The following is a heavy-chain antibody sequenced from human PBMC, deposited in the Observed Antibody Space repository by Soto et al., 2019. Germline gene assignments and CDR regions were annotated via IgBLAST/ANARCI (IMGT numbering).Heavy chain of an antibody. V-gene: IGHV3-33*01. J-gene: IGHJ6*02. CDR3: ARDRIAAASTGMDV. D-gene: IGHD6-13*01. Sequence: GESLRLSCAASGFTFSSYGMHWVRQAPGKGLERVAVIWYDGSNKYYADSVKGRFTISRDNSKNTLYLQMNSLRAEDTAVYYCARDRIAAASTGMDVRGQGTTVTVSS. CDR1: GFTFSSYG. CDR2: IWYDGSNK.